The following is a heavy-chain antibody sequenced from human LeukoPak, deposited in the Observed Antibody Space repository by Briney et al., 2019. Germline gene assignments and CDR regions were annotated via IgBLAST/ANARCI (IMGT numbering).Heavy chain of an antibody. CDR3: ARDVMDGWPLR. CDR2: IYSGGST. V-gene: IGHV3-53*01. D-gene: IGHD5-24*01. J-gene: IGHJ4*02. Sequence: AGGSLRLSCAASGFTVSSNYMSWVRQAPGKGLEWVSVIYSGGSTYYADSVKGRFTISRDNSKNTLYLQMNSLRAEDTAVYYCARDVMDGWPLRWGQGTLVTVSS. CDR1: GFTVSSNY.